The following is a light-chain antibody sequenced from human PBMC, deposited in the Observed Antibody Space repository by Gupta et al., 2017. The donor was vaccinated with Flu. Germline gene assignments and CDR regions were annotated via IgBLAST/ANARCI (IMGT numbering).Light chain of an antibody. V-gene: IGLV7-43*01. CDR3: LLYDGGAQRV. J-gene: IGLJ3*02. Sequence: STGAVTSGYYPNWFQQKPGQAPRALIYGTSTKRSCTPARFSGSRLGGKAALTLSGVQPEDEAEYYFLLYDGGAQRVFGGGTKLTVL. CDR2: GTS. CDR1: TGAVTSGYY.